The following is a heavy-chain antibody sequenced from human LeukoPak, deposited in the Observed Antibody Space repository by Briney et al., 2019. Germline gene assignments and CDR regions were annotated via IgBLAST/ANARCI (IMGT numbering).Heavy chain of an antibody. CDR3: ARDRPYYYYYMDV. Sequence: GGSLRLSCAASGFTFSSCAMHWVRQAPGKGLEWVAVISYDGSNKYYADSVKGRFTISRDNSKNTLYLQMNSLRAEDTAVYYCARDRPYYYYYMDVWGKGTTVTVSS. CDR1: GFTFSSCA. V-gene: IGHV3-30*01. CDR2: ISYDGSNK. J-gene: IGHJ6*03.